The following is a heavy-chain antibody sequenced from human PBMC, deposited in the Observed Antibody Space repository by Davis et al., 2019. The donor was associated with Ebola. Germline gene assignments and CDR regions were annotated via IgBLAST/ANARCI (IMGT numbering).Heavy chain of an antibody. CDR3: ARGPTVNGLDY. J-gene: IGHJ4*02. V-gene: IGHV4-34*01. Sequence: MPSETLSPTCPLYGGSSSGYYWSWIRQLPGKGLEWIGEINHSGSTNYNPSLKSRVTISVDTSKNQFSLKLSSVTAADTAVYYCARGPTVNGLDYWGQGTLVTVSS. D-gene: IGHD4-11*01. CDR1: GGSSSGYY. CDR2: INHSGST.